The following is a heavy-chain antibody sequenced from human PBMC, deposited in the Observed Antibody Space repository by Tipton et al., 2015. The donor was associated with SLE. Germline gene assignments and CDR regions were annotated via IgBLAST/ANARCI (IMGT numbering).Heavy chain of an antibody. CDR1: GGSISSGSYY. Sequence: TLSLTCTVSGGSISSGSYYWSWIRQPAGKGLEWIGYIDTSWSTNYNPSLKSRVTISVDASKNQFSLKLSCVTAADTAVYYCAAGAVAGSGYWGQGTLVTVSS. V-gene: IGHV4-61*09. J-gene: IGHJ4*02. D-gene: IGHD6-19*01. CDR3: AAGAVAGSGY. CDR2: IDTSWST.